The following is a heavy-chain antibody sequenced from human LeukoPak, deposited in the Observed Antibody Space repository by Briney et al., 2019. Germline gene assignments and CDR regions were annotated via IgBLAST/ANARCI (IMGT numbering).Heavy chain of an antibody. J-gene: IGHJ4*02. CDR2: IKQDGNEK. V-gene: IGHV3-7*01. Sequence: PGGSLRLSCAASGFTLSSYSMNWVRQAPGKGLEWVANIKQDGNEKYYVDSVKGRFTISRDNAKNSLYLQMNSLRAEDTAVYYCVGHSDYWGQGTLVTVSS. CDR1: GFTLSSYS. D-gene: IGHD3-16*01. CDR3: VGHSDY.